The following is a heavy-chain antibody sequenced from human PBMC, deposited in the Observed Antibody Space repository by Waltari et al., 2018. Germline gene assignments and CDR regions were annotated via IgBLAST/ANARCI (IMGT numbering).Heavy chain of an antibody. CDR3: AKSTGSYYEVFDY. CDR1: GFTFSNYG. Sequence: EVRLVESGGGLVQPGGSLTLSCAASGFTFSNYGMSWVRQAPGKRLEGVTTNSGRGGTTFYADSVKGRFTMSKDNSKNTLFLQMNSLRFDDTAEYYCAKSTGSYYEVFDYWGRGTLVTVSS. D-gene: IGHD1-26*01. V-gene: IGHV3-23*04. J-gene: IGHJ4*02. CDR2: NSGRGGTT.